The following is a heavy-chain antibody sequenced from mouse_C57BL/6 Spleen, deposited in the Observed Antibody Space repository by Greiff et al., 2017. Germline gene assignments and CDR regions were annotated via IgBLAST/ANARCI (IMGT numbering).Heavy chain of an antibody. J-gene: IGHJ1*03. V-gene: IGHV1-74*01. Sequence: QVQLQQPGAELVKPGASVKVSCKASGYTFTSYWMHWVKQRPGQGLEWIGRIHPSGSDTNYNQKFKGKATLTVDKSSSTAYMQLSSLTSEDSAVYYGAILRYYGSSTGDFGGWGTGTTVTVA. CDR2: IHPSGSDT. D-gene: IGHD1-1*01. CDR3: AILRYYGSSTGDFGG. CDR1: GYTFTSYW.